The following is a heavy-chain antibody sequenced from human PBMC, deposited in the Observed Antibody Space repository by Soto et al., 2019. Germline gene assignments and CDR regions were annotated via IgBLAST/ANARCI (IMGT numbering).Heavy chain of an antibody. CDR3: AKMSSENYYDPVFS. CDR2: ISSSGNTI. J-gene: IGHJ5*02. CDR1: GFTFSDYY. Sequence: QVQLVESGGGVVKTSGSLRIACAASGFTFSDYYMSWVRQAPGKGLEWVSYISSSGNTIYYADSVKGRFTISRDNAKNSVYLKMNSLRAEDTALYFCAKMSSENYYDPVFSWGQGTLVTVSS. D-gene: IGHD3-22*01. V-gene: IGHV3-11*01.